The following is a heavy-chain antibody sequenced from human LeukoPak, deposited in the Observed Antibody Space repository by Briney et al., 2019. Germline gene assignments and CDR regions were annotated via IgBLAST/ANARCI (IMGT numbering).Heavy chain of an antibody. V-gene: IGHV4-4*07. J-gene: IGHJ6*03. CDR3: AGETGTRLDRVYFYYMDV. CDR1: GGSISSYY. Sequence: PSETLSLTCTVSGGSISSYYWIWIRQPAGKGLEWIGRVYTSGSIYYNPSLTSRSTMSVDTSKNHFSLKLSSVTAADTAVYYCAGETGTRLDRVYFYYMDVWGKGTTVTVSS. D-gene: IGHD1-1*01. CDR2: VYTSGSI.